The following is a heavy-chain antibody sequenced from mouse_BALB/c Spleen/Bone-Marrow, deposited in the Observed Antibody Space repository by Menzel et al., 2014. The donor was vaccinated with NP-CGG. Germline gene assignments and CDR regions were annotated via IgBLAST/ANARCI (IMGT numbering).Heavy chain of an antibody. CDR1: GYTFTSYY. J-gene: IGHJ3*01. D-gene: IGHD3-3*01. V-gene: IGHV1-53*01. CDR2: INPSNGGT. CDR3: IRSAGTGFAY. Sequence: QVQLQQSGTELVKPGASVKLSCKASGYTFTSYYMFWVKQRPGQGLEWIGEINPSNGGTVFNEKFKSKVTLTVDKSSSTAYIQLSCLTSEDSAVYYCIRSAGTGFAYWGQGTLVTVS.